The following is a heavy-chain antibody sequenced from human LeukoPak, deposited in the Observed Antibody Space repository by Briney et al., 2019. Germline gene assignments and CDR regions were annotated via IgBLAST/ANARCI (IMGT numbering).Heavy chain of an antibody. J-gene: IGHJ4*02. CDR1: GYSISSGYY. V-gene: IGHV4-38-2*02. Sequence: SETLSLTCTVSGYSISSGYYWGWIRQPPGNGLEWIGSIYYSGSTYYNPSLKSRVTISVDTSKNQFSLKLSSVTAADTAVYYCAVGIAVSFDYWGQGTLVTVSS. CDR3: AVGIAVSFDY. CDR2: IYYSGST. D-gene: IGHD6-19*01.